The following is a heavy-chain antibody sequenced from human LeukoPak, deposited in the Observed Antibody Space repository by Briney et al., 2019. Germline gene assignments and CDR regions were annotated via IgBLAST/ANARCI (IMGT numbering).Heavy chain of an antibody. CDR3: ARLNSAIDAFDI. Sequence: GGSLRLSCAASGFTFSDYYMSWLRQAPGKGLEWVSYISSSGSTIYYADSVKGRFTISRDNAKNSLYLQTTSLGAEDTAVYYCARLNSAIDAFDIWGQGTMVTVSS. CDR2: ISSSGSTI. V-gene: IGHV3-11*01. CDR1: GFTFSDYY. J-gene: IGHJ3*02. D-gene: IGHD5-18*01.